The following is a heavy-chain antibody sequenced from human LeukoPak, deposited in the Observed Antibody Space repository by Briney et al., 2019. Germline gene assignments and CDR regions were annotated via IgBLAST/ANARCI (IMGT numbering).Heavy chain of an antibody. D-gene: IGHD2-2*01. J-gene: IGHJ4*02. V-gene: IGHV3-15*01. CDR3: ARDRPDTSYYFDY. CDR1: GFTFSNAW. CDR2: IKSKTDGGTT. Sequence: PGGSLRLSCAASGFTFSNAWMSWVRQAPGKGLEWVGRIKSKTDGGTTDYAAPVKGRFTISRDDSKNTLYLQMNSLRAEDTAVYYCARDRPDTSYYFDYWGQGTLVTVSS.